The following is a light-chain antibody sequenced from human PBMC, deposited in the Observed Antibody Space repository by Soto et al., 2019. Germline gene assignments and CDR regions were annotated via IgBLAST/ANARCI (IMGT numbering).Light chain of an antibody. V-gene: IGKV1-33*01. Sequence: IQMTQSPSSLAASVGDRVTITCQACEAIENFLNWYQQKPGKAPKLLIDDASNLETGVPSIFSGSGSGTHFTFTIGSLQPEDIAVYYCQQYGSSSYTFGQGTKLEIK. CDR1: EAIENF. J-gene: IGKJ2*01. CDR3: QQYGSSSYT. CDR2: DAS.